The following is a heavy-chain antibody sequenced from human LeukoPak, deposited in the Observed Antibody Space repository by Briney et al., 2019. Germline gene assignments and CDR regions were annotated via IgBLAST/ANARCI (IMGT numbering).Heavy chain of an antibody. V-gene: IGHV3-23*01. Sequence: GGSLRLSCAASGFTFSNHAMTWVRQAPGKGLEWVSTINISGGSTFYADSVKGRFTISRDNSKNTLSLQMNSLRAEDTAIYYCAKGESKDYLNYFDYLNYFDHWGQGAMVTVSS. CDR1: GFTFSNHA. D-gene: IGHD2/OR15-2a*01. CDR3: AKGESKDYLNYFDYLNYFDH. J-gene: IGHJ4*02. CDR2: INISGGST.